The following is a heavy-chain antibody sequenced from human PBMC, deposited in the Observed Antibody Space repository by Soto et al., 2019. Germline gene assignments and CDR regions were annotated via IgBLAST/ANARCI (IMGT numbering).Heavy chain of an antibody. V-gene: IGHV3-30*03. CDR1: GFAFSSYG. CDR2: ISYDGSLQ. J-gene: IGHJ4*02. CDR3: VSDRGYGHASVPYS. D-gene: IGHD5-18*01. Sequence: QAQLVESGGGVVQPGRSLRLSCAASGFAFSSYGMHWVRQAPGTGLEWVAVISYDGSLQHYADSVKGRFTISRDNSKNMVRLRMGSLRAEDTAVYYCVSDRGYGHASVPYSWGQGTLVSVSS.